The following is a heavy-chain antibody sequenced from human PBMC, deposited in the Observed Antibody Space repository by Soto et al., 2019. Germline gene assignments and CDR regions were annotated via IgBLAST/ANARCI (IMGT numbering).Heavy chain of an antibody. CDR2: ISPTSSYI. Sequence: EVQLVESGGGLVKPGGSLRLTCAASGFTFNTYSMDWVRQAPGKGLEWVSSISPTSSYIYYADSVKGRFTNSRDDAKKSVYLQMNTLRAEDTAVYYCAFALVTPEGSLDPWGQGTLVTVSS. CDR1: GFTFNTYS. V-gene: IGHV3-21*01. CDR3: AFALVTPEGSLDP. J-gene: IGHJ5*02.